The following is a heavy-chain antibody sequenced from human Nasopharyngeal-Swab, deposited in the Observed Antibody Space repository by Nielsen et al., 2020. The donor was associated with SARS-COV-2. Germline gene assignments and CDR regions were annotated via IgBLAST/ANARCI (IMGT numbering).Heavy chain of an antibody. CDR2: INWNGGSV. Sequence: GGSLRLSCAASGFNFNDYGMSWVRQAPGKGLEWVSGINWNGGSVDYADSVKGRFTISRDNAKSSLYLQMDSLGPEDTALYYCARGLGGTYPYYYYGMDVWGQGTTVTVSS. J-gene: IGHJ6*02. CDR1: GFNFNDYG. V-gene: IGHV3-20*04. D-gene: IGHD1-26*01. CDR3: ARGLGGTYPYYYYGMDV.